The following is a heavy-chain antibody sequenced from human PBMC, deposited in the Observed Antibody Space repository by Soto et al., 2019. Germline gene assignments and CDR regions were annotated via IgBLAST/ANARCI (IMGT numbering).Heavy chain of an antibody. CDR3: ARHGAYGRSGYYDS. J-gene: IGHJ5*01. Sequence: SETLSLTCAVSGGSISSSNWWSWVRQPPGKGLEWIGNIHYNGNTKYNPSLKSRVTMSVDTSKNQFSLKLSSVTAADTAVYYCARHGAYGRSGYYDSWGRGTLVTVSS. D-gene: IGHD3-22*01. CDR1: GGSISSSNW. V-gene: IGHV4-4*02. CDR2: IHYNGNT.